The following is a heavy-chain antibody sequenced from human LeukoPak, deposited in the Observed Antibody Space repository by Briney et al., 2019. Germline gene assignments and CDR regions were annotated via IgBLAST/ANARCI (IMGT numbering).Heavy chain of an antibody. D-gene: IGHD6-13*01. V-gene: IGHV3-30*04. J-gene: IGHJ4*02. CDR3: ARDKYLAAAGPFDN. Sequence: GGTLRLSCITSGFTFNTYVVHWVRQAPGKGLEWVAVMSHGGMTEQYAESVKGRFTISRDSYKSTLYLQMNSLRVEDTALYYCARDKYLAAAGPFDNWGQGTLVTVSS. CDR2: MSHGGMTE. CDR1: GFTFNTYV.